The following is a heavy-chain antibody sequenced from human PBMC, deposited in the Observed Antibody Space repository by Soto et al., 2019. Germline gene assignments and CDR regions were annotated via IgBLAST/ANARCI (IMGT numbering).Heavy chain of an antibody. J-gene: IGHJ4*02. CDR1: GGSISSSNW. Sequence: KTSETLSLTCAVSGGSISSSNWWSWVRQPPGKGLEWIGEIYHSGSTNYNPSLKSRVTISVDKSKNQFSLKLSSVTAADTAVYYCARRSDYIVGDIFDYWGQGTLVTVSS. CDR2: IYHSGST. V-gene: IGHV4-4*02. CDR3: ARRSDYIVGDIFDY. D-gene: IGHD1-26*01.